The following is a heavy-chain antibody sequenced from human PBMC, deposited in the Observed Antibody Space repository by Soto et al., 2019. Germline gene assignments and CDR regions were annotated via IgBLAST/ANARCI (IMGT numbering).Heavy chain of an antibody. CDR2: ISGRGDST. CDR1: GFTFTNYA. J-gene: IGHJ5*02. Sequence: PGGSLRPSCAASGFTFTNYAMSWVRQAPGKGLEWVSVISGRGDSTDYADSVKGRFTISRDNPKNTLHPQMNSRRAEDTAVYYCAKDSVGPYCGGGSCYDWFDPWGQGTLVTVSS. CDR3: AKDSVGPYCGGGSCYDWFDP. D-gene: IGHD2-15*01. V-gene: IGHV3-23*01.